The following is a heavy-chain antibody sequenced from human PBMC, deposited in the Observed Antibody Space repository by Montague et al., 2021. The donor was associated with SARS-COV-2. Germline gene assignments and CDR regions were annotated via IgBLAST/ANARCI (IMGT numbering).Heavy chain of an antibody. J-gene: IGHJ4*02. CDR3: ARAPFMITFGGVITRLRGYYSDY. V-gene: IGHV4-39*07. Sequence: SETLSLTCTVSGGSISSSSYYWGWIRQPPGKGLEWIGSIYYSGSTYYNPSLKSRVTISVDTSKNQFSLKLSSVTAADTAVYYCARAPFMITFGGVITRLRGYYSDYWGQGTLVTVSS. CDR2: IYYSGST. CDR1: GGSISSSSYY. D-gene: IGHD3-16*01.